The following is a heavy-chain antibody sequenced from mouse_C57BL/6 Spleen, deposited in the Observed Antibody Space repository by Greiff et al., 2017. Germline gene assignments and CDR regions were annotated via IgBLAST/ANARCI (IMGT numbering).Heavy chain of an antibody. Sequence: LQQPGAELVRPGSSVKLSCKASGYTFTSYWMDWVKQRPGQGLEWIGNIYPSDSETHYNQKFKDKATLTVDKSSSTAYMQLSSLTSEDSAVYYCSREGIYDGNFDVWGTGTTVTVSS. D-gene: IGHD2-3*01. J-gene: IGHJ1*03. CDR2: IYPSDSET. CDR1: GYTFTSYW. CDR3: SREGIYDGNFDV. V-gene: IGHV1-61*01.